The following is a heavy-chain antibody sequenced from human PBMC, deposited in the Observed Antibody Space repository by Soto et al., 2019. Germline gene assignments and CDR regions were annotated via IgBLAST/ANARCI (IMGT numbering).Heavy chain of an antibody. CDR3: ARGGASSRWLDP. CDR1: GFTFRRYS. CDR2: ISSSYGSSTYI. V-gene: IGHV3-21*01. J-gene: IGHJ5*02. D-gene: IGHD3-10*01. Sequence: GGSPRLSCAASGFTFRRYSLGWGRPAPGKGLEWVSFISSSYGSSTYIHYADSVKGRFTISRDNAKDSLYLQMNSLRVEDTAVYYCARGGASSRWLDPWGQGTLVTVSS.